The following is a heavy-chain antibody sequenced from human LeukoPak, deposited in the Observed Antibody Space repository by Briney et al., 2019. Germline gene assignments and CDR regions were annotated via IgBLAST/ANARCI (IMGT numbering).Heavy chain of an antibody. V-gene: IGHV3-30*18. CDR1: GFTFSSYA. D-gene: IGHD4-23*01. CDR2: ISSDESNK. J-gene: IGHJ4*02. CDR3: AKTKTTVVTSTGDY. Sequence: PGGSLRLSCAASGFTFSSYAMHWVRQAPGKGLEWVAVISSDESNKYYVDSVKGRFTISRDNSKNTLYLQMNSLRAEDTAVNYCAKTKTTVVTSTGDYWGQGTLVTVSS.